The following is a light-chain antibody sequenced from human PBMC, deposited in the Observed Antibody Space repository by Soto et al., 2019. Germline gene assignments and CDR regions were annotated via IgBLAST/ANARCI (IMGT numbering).Light chain of an antibody. CDR1: SSDVGRYNY. Sequence: QSVLTQPPSASGSPGQSVTISCTGTSSDVGRYNYVSWYQQHPGKAPKLMISEVSKRPSGVPDRFSGSKSGNTASLTVSGLQAEDEADYYCSSYAGSNNWVFGGGTKLTVL. CDR2: EVS. CDR3: SSYAGSNNWV. J-gene: IGLJ3*02. V-gene: IGLV2-8*01.